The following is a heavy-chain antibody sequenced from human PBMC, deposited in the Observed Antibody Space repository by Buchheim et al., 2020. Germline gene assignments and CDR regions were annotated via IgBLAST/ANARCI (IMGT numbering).Heavy chain of an antibody. CDR2: VKKDGSET. CDR1: GFTFTNNG. J-gene: IGHJ4*02. Sequence: EVQLVESGGGLVQPGGSLRLSCAASGFTFTNNGMSWVRQPPGKGLEWVASVKKDGSETYYVDFARGRFTISRDNAKNSLYLQMNNLRAEDTAVYFCARGGGWTDFWGQGA. D-gene: IGHD6-19*01. V-gene: IGHV3-7*01. CDR3: ARGGGWTDF.